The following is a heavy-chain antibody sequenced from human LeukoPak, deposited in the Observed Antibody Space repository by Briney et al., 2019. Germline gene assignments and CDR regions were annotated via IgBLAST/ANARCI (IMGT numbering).Heavy chain of an antibody. CDR2: IYSHGGT. J-gene: IGHJ4*02. V-gene: IGHV3-66*01. Sequence: GGSLRLSCAASGFTFSNNYMSWVRQAPGKGLEWVSLIYSHGGTNYADSVKGRFTISRDNARNSLYLQMDSLRAEDTAVYYCARRGSGYTEPIDYWGQGTLVTFSS. CDR3: ARRGSGYTEPIDY. D-gene: IGHD5-12*01. CDR1: GFTFSNNY.